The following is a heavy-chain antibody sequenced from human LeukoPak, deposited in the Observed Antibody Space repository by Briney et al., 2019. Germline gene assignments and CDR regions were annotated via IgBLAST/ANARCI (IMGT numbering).Heavy chain of an antibody. D-gene: IGHD3-10*01. CDR3: ARKSGSGIFYDY. Sequence: SGPTLVNPPQTLTLTCTFSGFSLTTRGMCVSWIRQPPGKALEWLARIDWDDDKYYSTSLKTRLTISKDTSKDQVVLTMTNMDPVDTATYYCARKSGSGIFYDYWGQGTLVTVSS. CDR1: GFSLTTRGMC. J-gene: IGHJ4*02. CDR2: IDWDDDK. V-gene: IGHV2-70*11.